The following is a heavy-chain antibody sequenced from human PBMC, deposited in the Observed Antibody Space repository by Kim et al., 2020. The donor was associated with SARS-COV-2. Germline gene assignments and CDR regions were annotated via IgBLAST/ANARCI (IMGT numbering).Heavy chain of an antibody. CDR2: IYYSGST. J-gene: IGHJ4*02. CDR1: GGSISSGGYY. CDR3: ARSRRGFTMIAPGNFDY. Sequence: SETLSLTCTVSGGSISSGGYYWSWIRQHPGKGLEWIGYIYYSGSTYYNPSLKSRVTISVDTSKNQFSLKLSSVTAADTAVYYCARSRRGFTMIAPGNFDYWGQGTLVTVSS. D-gene: IGHD3-22*01. V-gene: IGHV4-31*03.